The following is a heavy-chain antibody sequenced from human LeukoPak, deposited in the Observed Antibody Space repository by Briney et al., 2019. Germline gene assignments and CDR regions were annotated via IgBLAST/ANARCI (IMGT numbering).Heavy chain of an antibody. J-gene: IGHJ4*02. D-gene: IGHD6-13*01. CDR3: ARQLAAAGHFDY. CDR1: GGSISSSIYY. CDR2: IYYSGSP. V-gene: IGHV4-39*01. Sequence: PSETLSLTCTVSGGSISSSIYYWGWIRQPPGKGLEWIGRIYYSGSPYYNPSLKSRVTISVDTSKNQFSLKLSSVTAAGTAVYYCARQLAAAGHFDYWGQGTLVTVSS.